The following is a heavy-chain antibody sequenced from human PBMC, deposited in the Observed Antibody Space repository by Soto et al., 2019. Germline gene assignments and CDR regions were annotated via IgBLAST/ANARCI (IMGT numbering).Heavy chain of an antibody. J-gene: IGHJ6*02. CDR1: GFTLRSAW. CDR2: IKSKADGGTT. D-gene: IGHD1-26*01. Sequence: GGSLRLSCTASGFTLRSAWMNWVRQAAGKGLEWVGRIKSKADGGTTDYTPPVRDRFTISRDESEMTVYLQLTSLKPEDTAVYYCTTALSSGPVWARGTAVTVSS. V-gene: IGHV3-15*07. CDR3: TTALSSGPV.